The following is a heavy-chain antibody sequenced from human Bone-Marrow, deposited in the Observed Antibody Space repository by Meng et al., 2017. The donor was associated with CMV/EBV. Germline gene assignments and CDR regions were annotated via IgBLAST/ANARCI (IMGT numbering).Heavy chain of an antibody. CDR1: GFTFSSYA. V-gene: IGHV3-23*01. D-gene: IGHD1-1*01. J-gene: IGHJ6*02. CDR2: FSGSGGTI. CDR3: AKDFSVDPQLGYGMDV. Sequence: GESLKISCAASGFTFSSYAMSWVRQGPGKGLEWVSGFSGSGGTIYYAESVKGRFTIARDNLENTLYLQMNSLGVEDTAVYYCAKDFSVDPQLGYGMDVWGQGTMVTVSS.